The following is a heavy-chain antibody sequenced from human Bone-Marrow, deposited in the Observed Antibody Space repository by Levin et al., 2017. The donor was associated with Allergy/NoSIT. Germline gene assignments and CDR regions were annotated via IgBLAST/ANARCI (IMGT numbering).Heavy chain of an antibody. Sequence: GASVKVSCKASGYTFADYSIYWVRQAPGQRLEWMGWINAGNGHTEYSQKFQGRVIITRDRSASTSYMELSSLRSEDTATYYCARGLAVAGTGAKIDPWGQGTLVTVAS. CDR1: GYTFADYS. CDR2: INAGNGHT. J-gene: IGHJ5*02. CDR3: ARGLAVAGTGAKIDP. V-gene: IGHV1-3*01. D-gene: IGHD6-19*01.